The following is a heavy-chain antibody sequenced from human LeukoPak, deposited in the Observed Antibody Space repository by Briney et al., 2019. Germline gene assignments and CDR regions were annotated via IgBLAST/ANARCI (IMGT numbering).Heavy chain of an antibody. V-gene: IGHV3-48*02. CDR1: GFTFSSYS. CDR3: ARDHPGIAVAGVLDY. CDR2: ISSSSSTI. J-gene: IGHJ4*02. D-gene: IGHD6-19*01. Sequence: GGSLRLSCAASGFTFSSYSMNWVRQAPGKGLEWVSYISSSSSTIYYADSVKGRFTISRDNAKNSLYLQMNSLRDEDTAVCYCARDHPGIAVAGVLDYWGQGTLVTVSS.